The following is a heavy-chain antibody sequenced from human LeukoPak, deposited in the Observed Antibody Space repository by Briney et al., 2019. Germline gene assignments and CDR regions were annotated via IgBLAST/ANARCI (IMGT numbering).Heavy chain of an antibody. CDR2: IDPNGTT. CDR3: ARGRSYEYGDYDY. D-gene: IGHD3-16*01. V-gene: IGHV4-34*01. J-gene: IGHJ4*02. CDR1: GGAFSGYS. Sequence: KTSETLSLTCAVYGGAFSGYSWSWIRQPPGKGLEWIGEIDPNGTTNYNPSLKSRVIVSVDTSKNQFSLNLNSVTAADTALYYCARGRSYEYGDYDYWGQGTLVTVSS.